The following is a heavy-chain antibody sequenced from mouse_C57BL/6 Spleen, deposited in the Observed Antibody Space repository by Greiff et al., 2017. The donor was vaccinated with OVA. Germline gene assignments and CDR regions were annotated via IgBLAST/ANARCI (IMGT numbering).Heavy chain of an antibody. V-gene: IGHV1-15*01. CDR3: TSGVTTVVAYYDMDY. Sequence: VQLAESGAELVRPGASVTLSCKASGYTFTDYEMHWVKQTPVHGLEWIGAIDPETGGTAYNQKFKGKAILTAYKSSSTAYMGLRSLTSADSAAYYCTSGVTTVVAYYDMDYWGQGTSVTVSS. J-gene: IGHJ4*01. CDR2: IDPETGGT. D-gene: IGHD1-1*01. CDR1: GYTFTDYE.